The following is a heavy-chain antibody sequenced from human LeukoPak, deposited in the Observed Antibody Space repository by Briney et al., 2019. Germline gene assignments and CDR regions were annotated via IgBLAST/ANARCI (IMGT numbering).Heavy chain of an antibody. CDR3: ARNASDSGTSYFDY. CDR1: GGSISSGTYY. Sequence: SETLSLTCTVSGGSISSGTYYWGWVRQPPGKGLEWIGSIYYSGSTSYNPSLKSRVTISVDTSRNQFSLKLDSVTAADTAVYYCARNASDSGTSYFDYWGQGTLVTVSS. D-gene: IGHD1-26*01. CDR2: IYYSGST. J-gene: IGHJ4*02. V-gene: IGHV4-39*01.